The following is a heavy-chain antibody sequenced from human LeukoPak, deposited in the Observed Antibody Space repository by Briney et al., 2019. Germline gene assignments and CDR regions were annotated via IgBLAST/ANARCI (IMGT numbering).Heavy chain of an antibody. D-gene: IGHD2/OR15-2a*01. J-gene: IGHJ4*02. V-gene: IGHV3-48*01. Sequence: GGSLRLSCAASGVTFSSYSMNWVRQAPGKGLEWVSYISSSSSTIYYADSVKGRFTISRDNAKNSLYLQMSSLRAEDTAVYYCARDLLADFDYWGQGTLVTVSS. CDR3: ARDLLADFDY. CDR2: ISSSSSTI. CDR1: GVTFSSYS.